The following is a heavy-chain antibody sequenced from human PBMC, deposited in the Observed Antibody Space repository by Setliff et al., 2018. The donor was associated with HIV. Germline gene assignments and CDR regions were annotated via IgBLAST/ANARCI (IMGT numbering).Heavy chain of an antibody. CDR1: GGSISSGSHY. V-gene: IGHV4-61*01. D-gene: IGHD3-22*01. CDR3: ARGGAITMIVVVLLGAFDI. Sequence: SETLSLTCTVSGGSISSGSHYWSWIRQPPGKGLEWIGYIYYSGSTYYNPSLKSRVTISVDTSKNQFSLKLSSVTAADTAVYYCARGGAITMIVVVLLGAFDIWGQGTMVTVSS. J-gene: IGHJ3*02. CDR2: IYYSGST.